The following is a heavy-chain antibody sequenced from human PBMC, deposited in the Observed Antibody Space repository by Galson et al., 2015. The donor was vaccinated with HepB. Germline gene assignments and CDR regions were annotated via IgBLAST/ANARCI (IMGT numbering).Heavy chain of an antibody. V-gene: IGHV1-18*04. J-gene: IGHJ6*02. CDR1: GYTFTSYG. CDR3: ARVRLDTAMVPYYYYGMDV. CDR2: ISAYNGNT. D-gene: IGHD5-18*01. Sequence: SVKVSCKASGYTFTSYGISWVRQAPGQGLEWMGWISAYNGNTNYAQKLQGRVTMTTDTSTSTAYMELRSLRSDDTAVYYCARVRLDTAMVPYYYYGMDVWGQGTTVTVSS.